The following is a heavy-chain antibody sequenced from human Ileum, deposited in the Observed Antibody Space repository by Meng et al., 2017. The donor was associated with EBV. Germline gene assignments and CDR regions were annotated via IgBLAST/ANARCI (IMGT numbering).Heavy chain of an antibody. CDR1: GFSFRSYA. Sequence: VRLVGWGGGVVQPGGSLVLPVAASGFSFRSYAMHWVRQAQGKGLEWVAIIIYDGSNKYYVDSVRGRFTISRDNSRDTLYLQMDSLRVEDSALYYCARGAAGKGVGCDHWGLGPGHRLL. J-gene: IGHJ4*02. D-gene: IGHD6-13*01. CDR2: IIYDGSNK. V-gene: IGHV3-30-3*01. CDR3: ARGAAGKGVGCDH.